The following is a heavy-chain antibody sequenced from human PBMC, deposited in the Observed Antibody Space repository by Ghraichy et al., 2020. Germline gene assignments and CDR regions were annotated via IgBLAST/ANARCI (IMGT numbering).Heavy chain of an antibody. V-gene: IGHV3-53*01. J-gene: IGHJ6*03. CDR1: GFTVSSNY. CDR2: IYSGGST. CDR3: ARLGYSGYSYYYYYYMDV. D-gene: IGHD5-12*01. Sequence: GGSLRLSCAASGFTVSSNYMSWVRQAPGKGLEWVSVIYSGGSTYYADSVKGRFTISRDNSKNTLYLQMNSLRAEDTAVYYCARLGYSGYSYYYYYYMDVWGKGTTVTVSS.